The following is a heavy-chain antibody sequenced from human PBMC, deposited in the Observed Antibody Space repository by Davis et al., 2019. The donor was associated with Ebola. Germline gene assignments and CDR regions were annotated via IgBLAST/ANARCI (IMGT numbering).Heavy chain of an antibody. Sequence: PGGSLRLSCAASGFSFDDHAMHWVRQAPGKGLEWASLTTGDGGVTFYGDSVKGRFTISRDNSKSSLYLQMNSLTTEETAFYYCAKVDAFYGAPDYWGQGSLVTGSS. J-gene: IGHJ4*02. D-gene: IGHD4/OR15-4a*01. CDR3: AKVDAFYGAPDY. CDR2: TTGDGGVT. CDR1: GFSFDDHA. V-gene: IGHV3-43*02.